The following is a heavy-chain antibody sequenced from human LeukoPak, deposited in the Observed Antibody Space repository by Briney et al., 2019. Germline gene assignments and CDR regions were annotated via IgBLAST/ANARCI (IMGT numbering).Heavy chain of an antibody. D-gene: IGHD1-26*01. CDR2: IKQDGSEK. J-gene: IGHJ4*03. V-gene: IGHV3-7*01. CDR3: VRDGQSGSSREDDY. CDR1: GFRFSQYW. Sequence: GGSLRLSCAAPGFRFSQYWMTWVRQAPGKGLEWVANIKQDGSEKYYVDSVKGRFTISRDNAKNSMYLQMDRLRAEDTAVYYCVRDGQSGSSREDDYWGKGTAVTVSS.